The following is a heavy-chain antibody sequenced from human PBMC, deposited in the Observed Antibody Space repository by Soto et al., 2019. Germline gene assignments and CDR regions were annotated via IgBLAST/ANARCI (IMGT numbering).Heavy chain of an antibody. V-gene: IGHV4-59*01. D-gene: IGHD6-13*01. Sequence: ASETLSLTCTVSDGSISSYYWSWIRQPPGKGLEWIGYIYYSGSTNYNPSLKSRVTISVDTSKNQFSLKLSSVTAADTAVYYCARGARAAAAHYWGQGTLVTVSS. CDR1: DGSISSYY. J-gene: IGHJ4*02. CDR3: ARGARAAAAHY. CDR2: IYYSGST.